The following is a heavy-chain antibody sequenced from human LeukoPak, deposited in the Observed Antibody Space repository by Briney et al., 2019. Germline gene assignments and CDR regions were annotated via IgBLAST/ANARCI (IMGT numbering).Heavy chain of an antibody. V-gene: IGHV3-53*01. D-gene: IGHD5-24*01. Sequence: GGSPRLSCAASGFTVSSNYMSWVRQAPGKGLEWVSVIYSGGSTYYADSVKGRFTISRDNSKNTLYLQMNSLRAEDTAVYYCARDHRWLRYFDYWGQGTLVAVSS. CDR2: IYSGGST. CDR3: ARDHRWLRYFDY. J-gene: IGHJ4*02. CDR1: GFTVSSNY.